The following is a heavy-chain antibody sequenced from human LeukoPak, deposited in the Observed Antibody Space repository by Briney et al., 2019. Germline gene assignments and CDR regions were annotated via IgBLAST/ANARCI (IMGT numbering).Heavy chain of an antibody. D-gene: IGHD2-21*01. CDR2: IYRGRT. V-gene: IGHV4-30-2*01. CDR1: GDSISYESYY. CDR3: AGEGEYGDSYS. J-gene: IGHJ5*02. Sequence: SQTLSLTCDVSGDSISYESYYWNWIRQAPGKGPEWIGNIYRGRTRLNPSLTSRVAISVDMSKSQVSLSLTSVTAADTAIYYCAGEGEYGDSYSWGQGALVIVSA.